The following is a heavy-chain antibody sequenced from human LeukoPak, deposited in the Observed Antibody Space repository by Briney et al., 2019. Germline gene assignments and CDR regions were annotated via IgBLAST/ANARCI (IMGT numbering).Heavy chain of an antibody. Sequence: SVKVSCKASGGTFSSYAISWVRQAPGQGLEWMGGIIPIFGTANYAQKFQGRVTITADESTSTAYMELSSLRSEDTAVYYCARTYGITIFGVVTAFDIWGQGTMVTVSS. J-gene: IGHJ3*02. D-gene: IGHD3-3*01. CDR2: IIPIFGTA. V-gene: IGHV1-69*13. CDR3: ARTYGITIFGVVTAFDI. CDR1: GGTFSSYA.